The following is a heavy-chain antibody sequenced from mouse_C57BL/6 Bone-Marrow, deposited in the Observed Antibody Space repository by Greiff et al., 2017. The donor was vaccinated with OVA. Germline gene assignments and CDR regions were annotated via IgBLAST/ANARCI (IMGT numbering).Heavy chain of an antibody. CDR3: ARSGYDPGRDYFDY. V-gene: IGHV1-4*01. Sequence: VQLQQSGAELARPGASVKMSCKASGYTFTSYTMHWVKQRPGQGLEWIGYINPSSGYTKYNQKFKDKATLTADKSSSTAYMQLSSPTSEDSAVYYCARSGYDPGRDYFDYWGQGTTLTVSS. CDR2: INPSSGYT. CDR1: GYTFTSYT. D-gene: IGHD2-14*01. J-gene: IGHJ2*01.